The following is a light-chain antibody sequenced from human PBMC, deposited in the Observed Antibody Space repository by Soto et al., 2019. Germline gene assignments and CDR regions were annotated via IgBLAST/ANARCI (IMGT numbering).Light chain of an antibody. V-gene: IGLV1-44*01. Sequence: QSAVTQPPSASGAPGQRVTISCSGSNSNIGTNTVHWYQHVPGTAPKLLIYNNDQRPSGVPDRISGSKSGTSASLAISGLQSEDEADYYCAAWDARLTDFVFGGGTKLTVL. CDR2: NND. CDR3: AAWDARLTDFV. CDR1: NSNIGTNT. J-gene: IGLJ3*02.